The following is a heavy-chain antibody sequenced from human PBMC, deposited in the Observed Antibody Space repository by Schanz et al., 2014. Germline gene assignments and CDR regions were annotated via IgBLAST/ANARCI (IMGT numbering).Heavy chain of an antibody. J-gene: IGHJ5*02. CDR2: IIPVLAIA. CDR1: GGTFSSYT. Sequence: QVQLVQSGAEVKKPGSSMKVSCTASGGTFSSYTISWIRQAPGQGLEWMGRIIPVLAIADYAQKFQGRVTFTADKSTSTAYMELSSLKSEDTAVYYCARDRRRYCSTASCLHDNWFDPWGQGTLVIVSS. D-gene: IGHD2-2*01. CDR3: ARDRRRYCSTASCLHDNWFDP. V-gene: IGHV1-69*08.